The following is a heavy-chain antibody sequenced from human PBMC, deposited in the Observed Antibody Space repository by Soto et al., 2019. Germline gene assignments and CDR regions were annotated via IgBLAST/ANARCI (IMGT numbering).Heavy chain of an antibody. V-gene: IGHV4-59*01. CDR2: IYYSGST. Sequence: QVQLQESGPGLVKPSETLSLTCTVSGGSISSYYWSWIRQPPGKGLEWIGYIYYSGSTNYNPSLKSRVTISVDTSKNQFSLKLSSVTAADTAVYYCARDRPYSYDILTGHTPEYGMDVWGQGTTVTVSS. D-gene: IGHD3-9*01. J-gene: IGHJ6*02. CDR3: ARDRPYSYDILTGHTPEYGMDV. CDR1: GGSISSYY.